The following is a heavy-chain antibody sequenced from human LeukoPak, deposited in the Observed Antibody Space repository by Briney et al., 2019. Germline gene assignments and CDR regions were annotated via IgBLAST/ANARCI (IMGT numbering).Heavy chain of an antibody. CDR1: GFTFSNYW. Sequence: PGGSLRLSCAASGFTFSNYWMTWVRQAPGKGLEWVANIKEDGSRRNYVDSVKGRFTISRDNSKNTLYLQMNSLRAEDTAVYYCAKEDNELLWFGELFGLPDYWGQGTLVTVSS. V-gene: IGHV3-7*03. CDR3: AKEDNELLWFGELFGLPDY. J-gene: IGHJ4*02. D-gene: IGHD3-10*01. CDR2: IKEDGSRR.